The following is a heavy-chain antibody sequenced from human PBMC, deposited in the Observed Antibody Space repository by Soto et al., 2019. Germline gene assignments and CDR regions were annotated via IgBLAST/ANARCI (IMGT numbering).Heavy chain of an antibody. CDR1: GYTFTSYG. V-gene: IGHV1-18*01. J-gene: IGHJ4*02. Sequence: QVQLVQSGAEVKKPGASVKVSCKASGYTFTSYGISWVRQAPGQGLEWMGWISAYNGNTNYAQKLQGRVTMTTDTSPSTAHMELRSLRSDDTAMYYCAGVSGSYGEYYFDHWGQGTLLTVSS. D-gene: IGHD1-26*01. CDR2: ISAYNGNT. CDR3: AGVSGSYGEYYFDH.